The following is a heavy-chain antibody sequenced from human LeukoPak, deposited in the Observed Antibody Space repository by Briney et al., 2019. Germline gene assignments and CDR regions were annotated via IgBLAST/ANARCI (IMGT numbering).Heavy chain of an antibody. D-gene: IGHD2-2*01. CDR1: GYSFTSYW. CDR2: IYPADSDT. V-gene: IGHV5-51*01. J-gene: IGHJ6*02. CDR3: ARHRDIVLVPAAMDV. Sequence: GEPLKISCKGSGYSFTSYWIGWVRQMPGKGLEWMEIIYPADSDTTYSPSFQGQVTISADKSISTAYLQWSSLKTSDTAMYYCARHRDIVLVPAAMDVWGQGTTVTVSS.